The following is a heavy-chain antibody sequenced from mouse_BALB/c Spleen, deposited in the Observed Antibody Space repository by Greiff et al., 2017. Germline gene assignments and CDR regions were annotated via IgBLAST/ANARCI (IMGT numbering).Heavy chain of an antibody. CDR2: IDPFNGGT. Sequence: EVQLQESGPELMKPGASVKISCKASGYSFTSYYMHWVKQSHGKSLEWIGYIDPFNGGTSYNQKFKGKATLTVDKSSSTAYMHLSSLTSEDSAVYYCARLITTECFDYWGQGTTLTVSA. CDR3: ARLITTECFDY. CDR1: GYSFTSYY. V-gene: IGHV1S135*01. J-gene: IGHJ2*01. D-gene: IGHD2-4*01.